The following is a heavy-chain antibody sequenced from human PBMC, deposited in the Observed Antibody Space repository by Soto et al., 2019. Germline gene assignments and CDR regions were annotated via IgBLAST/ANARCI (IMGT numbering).Heavy chain of an antibody. CDR2: SSATGAGT. Sequence: EVQLLESGGGLVQPGGSLGLSCAASGLTFSSYGMTWGRQAPGKGLEWVSFSSATGAGTYYADSVKGRFTISRDNSKNTLYLQMTSLRADDTAVYYCAKDRRAGGNYGFYSDFWGQGALVIVSS. V-gene: IGHV3-23*01. CDR1: GLTFSSYG. CDR3: AKDRRAGGNYGFYSDF. J-gene: IGHJ4*02. D-gene: IGHD1-7*01.